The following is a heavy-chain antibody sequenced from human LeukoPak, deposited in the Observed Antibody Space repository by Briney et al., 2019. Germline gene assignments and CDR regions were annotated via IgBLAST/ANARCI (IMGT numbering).Heavy chain of an antibody. J-gene: IGHJ4*02. V-gene: IGHV3-74*01. CDR3: ARAGWGSWYDY. D-gene: IGHD6-19*01. Sequence: GGSLRLSCAASGFTLSSYWMHWVRQAPGKGLVWVSRINSDGSSTSYADSVKGRFTISRDNAKNTLYLQMNSLRAEDTAVYYCARAGWGSWYDYWGQGTLVTVSS. CDR2: INSDGSST. CDR1: GFTLSSYW.